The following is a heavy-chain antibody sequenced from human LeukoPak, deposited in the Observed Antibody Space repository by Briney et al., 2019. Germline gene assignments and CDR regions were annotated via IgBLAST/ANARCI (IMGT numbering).Heavy chain of an antibody. CDR1: FXNXX. J-gene: IGHJ4*02. D-gene: IGHD3-10*01. V-gene: IGHV1-46*01. CDR2: ITPGGSST. Sequence: FXNXXXXWVXXXPXQXXXXXXIITPGGSSTDYSQKFQGRVTMTRDTSTSTVYMELNSLRSEDTAVYYCARARFGSGSLYFDYWGQGTLVTVSS. CDR3: ARARFGSGSLYFDY.